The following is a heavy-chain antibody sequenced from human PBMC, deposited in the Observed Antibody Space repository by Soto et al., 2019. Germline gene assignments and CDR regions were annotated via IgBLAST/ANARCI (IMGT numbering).Heavy chain of an antibody. J-gene: IGHJ6*02. Sequence: GGSLRLSCAASGFTFSSYSMNWVRQAPGKGLEWVSSISSSSSYIYYADSVKGRFTISRDNAKNSLYLQMNSLRAEDTAVYYCARDADCSSTSCYSGGGYYGMDVWGQGTTVTVSS. CDR2: ISSSSSYI. V-gene: IGHV3-21*01. CDR3: ARDADCSSTSCYSGGGYYGMDV. D-gene: IGHD2-2*01. CDR1: GFTFSSYS.